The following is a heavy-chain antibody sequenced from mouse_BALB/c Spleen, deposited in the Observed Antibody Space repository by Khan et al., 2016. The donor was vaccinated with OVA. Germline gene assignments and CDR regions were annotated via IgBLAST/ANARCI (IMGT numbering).Heavy chain of an antibody. V-gene: IGHV1-5*01. CDR1: GYTFTSYW. CDR2: IYPGNTDT. J-gene: IGHJ3*01. Sequence: VQLQQSGTVLARPGASVKMSCKASGYTFTSYWIHWIKQRPGQGLEWIGDIYPGNTDTNYTQKFKGKANLTAVTSTSTAYMETSRLTDEESVVYYCTRSTWAVAWFDYWGQGTLVTVSA. D-gene: IGHD4-1*01. CDR3: TRSTWAVAWFDY.